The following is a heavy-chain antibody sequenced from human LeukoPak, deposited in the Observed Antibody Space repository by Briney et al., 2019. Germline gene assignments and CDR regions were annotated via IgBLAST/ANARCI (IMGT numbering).Heavy chain of an antibody. CDR1: GFSLTTNGVG. CDR3: AHRHVGYTCNYVYFDY. D-gene: IGHD1-7*01. Sequence: SGPTLVKPAQTLTLTCTFSGFSLTTNGVGVGWIRQPPGKALQWLALIYWDDDKRYSPSLRSRLTITKDSSNNQVVLTLTNMDPVDTATYYCAHRHVGYTCNYVYFDYWGQGTLVTVSS. CDR2: IYWDDDK. J-gene: IGHJ4*02. V-gene: IGHV2-5*02.